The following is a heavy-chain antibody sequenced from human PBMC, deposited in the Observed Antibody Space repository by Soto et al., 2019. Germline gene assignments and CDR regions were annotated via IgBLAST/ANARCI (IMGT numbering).Heavy chain of an antibody. CDR1: GYTFTGYY. J-gene: IGHJ6*02. V-gene: IGHV1-2*02. CDR2: INPNSGGT. Sequence: ASVKVSCKASGYTFTGYYMHWVRQAPGQGLEWMGWINPNSGGTNYAQKFQGRVTMTRDTSISTAYMELSRLRSDDTAVYYCARALPHYYYYYYGMDVWGQGTTVTVYS. CDR3: ARALPHYYYYYYGMDV.